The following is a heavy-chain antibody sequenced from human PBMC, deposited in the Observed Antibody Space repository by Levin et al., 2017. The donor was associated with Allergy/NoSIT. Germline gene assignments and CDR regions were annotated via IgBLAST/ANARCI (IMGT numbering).Heavy chain of an antibody. CDR1: GGSVRSTSYY. Sequence: RSSETLSLTCTVSGGSVRSTSYYWGWIRQPPGKGLEWLGNIYYSGSTYYNPSLKGRITISVDPSKNQISLKLTSVTAADTAVYYCARDEMVHGLQYYYGIDVWGQGTTVSVSS. CDR2: IYYSGST. CDR3: ARDEMVHGLQYYYGIDV. D-gene: IGHD2-8*01. J-gene: IGHJ6*02. V-gene: IGHV4-39*07.